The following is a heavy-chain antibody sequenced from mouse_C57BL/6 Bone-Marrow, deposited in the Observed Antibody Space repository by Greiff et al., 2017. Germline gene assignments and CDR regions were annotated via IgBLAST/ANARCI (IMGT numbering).Heavy chain of an antibody. V-gene: IGHV5-9-1*02. J-gene: IGHJ2*01. Sequence: EVMLVESGEGLVKPGGSLKLSCAASGFTFSSYAMSWVRQTPEKRLEWVAYISSGGDYIYYADTVKGRFTISRDNARNTLYLQMSSLKSEDTAMYYCTRDLDYSNYGGYWGQGTTLTVSS. D-gene: IGHD2-5*01. CDR1: GFTFSSYA. CDR2: ISSGGDYI. CDR3: TRDLDYSNYGGY.